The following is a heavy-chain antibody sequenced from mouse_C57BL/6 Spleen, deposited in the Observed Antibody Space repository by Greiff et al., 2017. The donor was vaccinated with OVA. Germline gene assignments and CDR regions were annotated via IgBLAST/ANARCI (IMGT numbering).Heavy chain of an antibody. D-gene: IGHD1-1*01. V-gene: IGHV3-1*01. Sequence: EVQLQESGPGMVKPSPSLSLTCTVTGYSITSGFDWHWIRHFPGNKLEWMGYISYSGSTNYNPSLKSRISITHDTSKNHFFLKLNSVTTEDTATYDCARAQYYGSPYFDDWGQGTTLTVSS. CDR1: GYSITSGFD. J-gene: IGHJ2*01. CDR2: ISYSGST. CDR3: ARAQYYGSPYFDD.